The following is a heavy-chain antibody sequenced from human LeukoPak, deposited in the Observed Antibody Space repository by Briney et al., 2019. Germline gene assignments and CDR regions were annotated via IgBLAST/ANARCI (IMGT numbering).Heavy chain of an antibody. CDR1: GFTFSSYW. CDR3: ARTSSGWYPSYYYFDY. CDR2: IKQDESEK. Sequence: GGSLRLSCAASGFTFSSYWMSWVRQAPGKGLEWVANIKQDESEKYYVDSVKGRFTISRDNAKNSLYLQMNSLRAEDTAVYYCARTSSGWYPSYYYFDYWGQGTLVTVSS. J-gene: IGHJ4*02. V-gene: IGHV3-7*03. D-gene: IGHD6-19*01.